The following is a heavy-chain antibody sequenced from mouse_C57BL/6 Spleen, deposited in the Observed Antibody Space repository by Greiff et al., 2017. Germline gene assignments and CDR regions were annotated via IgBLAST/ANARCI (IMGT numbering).Heavy chain of an antibody. Sequence: QVQLKESGPELVKPGASVKISCKASGYAFSSSWMNWVKQRPGKGLEWIGRIYPGDGDTNYNGKFKGKATLTADKSSSTAYMQLSSLTSEDSAVYFCARSVGGYYCDYWGQGTTLTVSS. CDR2: IYPGDGDT. CDR3: ARSVGGYYCDY. J-gene: IGHJ2*01. CDR1: GYAFSSSW. V-gene: IGHV1-82*01. D-gene: IGHD1-1*01.